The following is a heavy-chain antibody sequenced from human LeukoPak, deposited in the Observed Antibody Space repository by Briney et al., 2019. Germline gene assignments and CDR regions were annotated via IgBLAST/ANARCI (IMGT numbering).Heavy chain of an antibody. D-gene: IGHD3-3*01. CDR3: ARGGQNFDFWRFDY. V-gene: IGHV3-23*01. CDR1: GFTFNDHA. J-gene: IGHJ4*02. CDR2: ICGSGGST. Sequence: TGGSLRLSCAVSGFTFNDHAMSWVRQAPGKGLEWVSSICGSGGSTYYADYVKGRSTISRDNSKNVVYFEMHSLRGEDTAVYFCARGGQNFDFWRFDYWGQGTLVVVSS.